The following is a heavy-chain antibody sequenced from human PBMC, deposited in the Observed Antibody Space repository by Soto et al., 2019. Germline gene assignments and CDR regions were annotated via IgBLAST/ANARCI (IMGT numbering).Heavy chain of an antibody. Sequence: GASVKVSCKASGGTFSSYAISWVRQAPGQGLEWMGGIIPIFGTANYAQKFQGRVTITADESTSTAYMELSSLRSEDTAVYYCARDTPIYCGGDCYSGRGDYWGQGTLVTVSS. CDR1: GGTFSSYA. D-gene: IGHD2-21*02. CDR3: ARDTPIYCGGDCYSGRGDY. J-gene: IGHJ4*02. CDR2: IIPIFGTA. V-gene: IGHV1-69*13.